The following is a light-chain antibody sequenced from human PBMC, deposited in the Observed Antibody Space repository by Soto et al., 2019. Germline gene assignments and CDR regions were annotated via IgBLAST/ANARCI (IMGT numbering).Light chain of an antibody. V-gene: IGLV1-44*01. CDR2: GNN. CDR1: SSNIGSNT. CDR3: AAWDDSLNGVV. J-gene: IGLJ2*01. Sequence: QSVLTQPPSASGTPGQRVTISCSGSSSNIGSNTVNWYQQLPGTAPKLLIYGNNQRPSGVPDRFSGYKSGTSASLAISGLQSEDDADYYCAAWDDSLNGVVFGGGTKLTVL.